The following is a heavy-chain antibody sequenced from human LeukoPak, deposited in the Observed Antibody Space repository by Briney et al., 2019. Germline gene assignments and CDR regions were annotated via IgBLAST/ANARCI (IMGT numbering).Heavy chain of an antibody. CDR3: AREVGYCSGGSCPMDV. J-gene: IGHJ6*02. CDR2: INCDGSST. V-gene: IGHV3-74*01. D-gene: IGHD2-15*01. CDR1: GFTFSSYW. Sequence: PGGSLRLSCAASGFTFSSYWMHWVRQAPGKGLVRVSRINCDGSSTSYADSVKGRFTISRDNAKNTLYLQMNSLRAEDTAVYYCAREVGYCSGGSCPMDVWGQGTTVTVSS.